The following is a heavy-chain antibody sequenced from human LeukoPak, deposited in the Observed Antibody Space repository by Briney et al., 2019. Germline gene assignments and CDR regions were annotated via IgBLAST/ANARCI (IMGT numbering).Heavy chain of an antibody. CDR1: GFSFSNHG. J-gene: IGHJ4*02. D-gene: IGHD6-19*01. CDR3: ARGATWGQWYFDH. Sequence: PGTSLRLSCVASGFSFSNHGMHWVRQAPGKGLEWVSVIASGGGAKFYADSVKGRFTLSRDNSKNMFFLQMNFLTVEDTAIYYCARGATWGQWYFDHWGQGTPVTVSS. V-gene: IGHV3-30*03. CDR2: IASGGGAK.